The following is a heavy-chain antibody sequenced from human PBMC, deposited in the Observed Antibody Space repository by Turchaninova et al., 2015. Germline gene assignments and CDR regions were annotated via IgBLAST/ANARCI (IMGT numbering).Heavy chain of an antibody. J-gene: IGHJ4*02. CDR2: MYYSGSS. CDR1: GGSVSSGSYY. D-gene: IGHD3-16*01. CDR3: VRDGGYFDY. V-gene: IGHV4-61*01. Sequence: QVQLQESGPGLVKPSETLSLTCTVSGGSVSSGSYYWSWIRQPPGKGLEWIGYMYYSGSSNYNPSLKRRVTISVDTSKNQLSLKLSSVTAADTAVYYCVRDGGYFDYWGQGTLVTVSS.